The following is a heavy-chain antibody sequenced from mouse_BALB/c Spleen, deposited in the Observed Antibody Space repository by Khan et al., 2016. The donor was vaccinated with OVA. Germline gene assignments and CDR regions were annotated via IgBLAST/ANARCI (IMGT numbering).Heavy chain of an antibody. CDR3: VRDGAYHRNDGWFAY. Sequence: VQLQQSGAELARPGASVKMSCKASGYTFTSYTIHWIKLRPGQGLEWIGYINPSNGYTNYNQKFRDKATLTADKSSTTAYLQLSSLHSDDSAVYMCVRDGAYHRNDGWFAYWGQGTLVTVSA. CDR2: INPSNGYT. CDR1: GYTFTSYT. V-gene: IGHV1-4*01. D-gene: IGHD2-14*01. J-gene: IGHJ3*01.